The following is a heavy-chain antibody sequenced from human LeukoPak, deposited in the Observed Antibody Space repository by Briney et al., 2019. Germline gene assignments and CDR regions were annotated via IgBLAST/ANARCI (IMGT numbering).Heavy chain of an antibody. V-gene: IGHV3-30*18. D-gene: IGHD3-22*01. CDR3: AKAQYYYDSSAPGD. J-gene: IGHJ4*02. CDR2: ISYDGSNK. CDR1: GYTFTGYY. Sequence: SCKASGYTFTGYYMHWVRQAPGKGLEWVAVISYDGSNKYYADSVKGRFTISRDNSKNTLYLQMNSLRAEDTAVYYCAKAQYYYDSSAPGDWGQGTLVTVSS.